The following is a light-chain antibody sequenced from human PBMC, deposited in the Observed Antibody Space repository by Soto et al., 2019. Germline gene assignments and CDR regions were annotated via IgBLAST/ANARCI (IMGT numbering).Light chain of an antibody. V-gene: IGLV2-14*01. CDR3: SSYTSSSTLEV. J-gene: IGLJ1*01. CDR2: DVS. Sequence: QSALTQPASVSGSPGQSITISCTGTSSDVGGYNYVSWYQQHPGKAPKLMIYDVSNRPSGVSNRFSGSKSGNTASLTISGLQAEDDADYYCSSYTSSSTLEVFGTGTKVTVL. CDR1: SSDVGGYNY.